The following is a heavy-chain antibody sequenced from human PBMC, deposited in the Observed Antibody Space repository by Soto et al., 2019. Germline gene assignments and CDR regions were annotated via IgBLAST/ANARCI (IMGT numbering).Heavy chain of an antibody. D-gene: IGHD3-10*01. Sequence: ASVKVSCKASGYTFSGYYMHWVRQAPRQGLEWMGWISPNSGGTNYAQKFQGWVTMTRDTSISTAYMELSRLRSDDTAVYYCARDMTCRRKGTMVRGPAGYYYYGMDVWGQGTTVTVSS. CDR2: ISPNSGGT. CDR1: GYTFSGYY. CDR3: ARDMTCRRKGTMVRGPAGYYYYGMDV. V-gene: IGHV1-2*04. J-gene: IGHJ6*02.